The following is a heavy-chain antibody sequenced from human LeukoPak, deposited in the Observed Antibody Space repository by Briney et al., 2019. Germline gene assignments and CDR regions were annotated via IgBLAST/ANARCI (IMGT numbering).Heavy chain of an antibody. J-gene: IGHJ6*02. CDR2: IYSRGNT. V-gene: IGHV3-66*01. CDR1: TSTVSSNY. D-gene: IGHD2-2*01. Sequence: GGSLRLSCAVSTSTVSSNYMSWVCHAPGKGLERVSVIYSRGNTYYADSVKGRFTISRDNSENTVYLQMNSLRAEDTAIYYCARDRVEYQQSNYYYGMDVWGQGTTVTVSS. CDR3: ARDRVEYQQSNYYYGMDV.